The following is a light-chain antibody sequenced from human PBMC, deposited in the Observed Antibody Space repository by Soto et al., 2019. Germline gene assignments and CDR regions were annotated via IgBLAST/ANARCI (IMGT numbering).Light chain of an antibody. J-gene: IGLJ3*02. Sequence: QSVLTQPPSVSAAPGQKVTISCSGSSSNVGNNYVSWYQQLPGTAPKLLIYDNNKRPSGIPDRFSGSKSATSATLDIPALRTGDDSGYYFGAGDSGLIGVGFGGGTKLTVL. V-gene: IGLV1-51*01. CDR1: SSNVGNNY. CDR2: DNN. CDR3: GAGDSGLIGVG.